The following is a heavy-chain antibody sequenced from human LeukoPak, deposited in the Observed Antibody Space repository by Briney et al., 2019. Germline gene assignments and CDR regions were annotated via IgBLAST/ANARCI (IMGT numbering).Heavy chain of an antibody. CDR2: INHSGST. CDR3: ARGRSIAVVGTWAFDI. D-gene: IGHD6-19*01. J-gene: IGHJ3*02. Sequence: PSETLSLTCAVYGGSFSGYYWSWIRQPPGKGLEWIGEINHSGSTNYNPSLKSRVTISVDTSKNQFSLKLSSVTAADTAVYYCARGRSIAVVGTWAFDIWGQGTMVT. CDR1: GGSFSGYY. V-gene: IGHV4-34*01.